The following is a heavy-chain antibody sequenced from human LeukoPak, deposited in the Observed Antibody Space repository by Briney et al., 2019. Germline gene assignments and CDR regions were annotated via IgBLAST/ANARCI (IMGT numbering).Heavy chain of an antibody. CDR2: IRHDGSEI. Sequence: GGSLRLSCAASGFTFSTYGMHCVRQAPGKGLEWGAFIRHDGSEIQYGDSVKDRFTISRDNSKTTLYLQMRSLRSGDRAVYYWTKNRDPSGSYAAPFDFWGQGILVTVSS. V-gene: IGHV3-30*02. J-gene: IGHJ4*02. D-gene: IGHD1-14*01. CDR3: TKNRDPSGSYAAPFDF. CDR1: GFTFSTYG.